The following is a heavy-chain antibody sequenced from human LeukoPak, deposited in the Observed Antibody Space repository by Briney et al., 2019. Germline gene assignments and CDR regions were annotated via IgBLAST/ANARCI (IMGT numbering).Heavy chain of an antibody. CDR2: INQSGST. J-gene: IGHJ4*02. CDR3: ARFPSWYCSSTNCYPDY. Sequence: SETLSLTCAVYGGSFSGYFWSWIRQPPGKGLEWIGEINQSGSTNYNPSLKSRVTISVDTSKNQFSLKLSSVTAADTAVYYCARFPSWYCSSTNCYPDYWGQGTLVTVSS. D-gene: IGHD2-2*01. V-gene: IGHV4-34*01. CDR1: GGSFSGYF.